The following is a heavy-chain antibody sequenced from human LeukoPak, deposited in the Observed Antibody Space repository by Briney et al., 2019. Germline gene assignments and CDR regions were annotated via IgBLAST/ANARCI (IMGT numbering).Heavy chain of an antibody. J-gene: IGHJ5*02. CDR2: IYTSGST. V-gene: IGHV4-4*07. Sequence: KPSETLSLTCTVSGGSISSYYWSWIRQPAGKGLEWIGRIYTSGSTNYNPSLKSRVTMSVDTSKNQFSLKLSSVTAADTAVYYCARHGLPDIVVVPAAIRDDNWFDPWGQGTLVTVSS. CDR3: ARHGLPDIVVVPAAIRDDNWFDP. CDR1: GGSISSYY. D-gene: IGHD2-2*01.